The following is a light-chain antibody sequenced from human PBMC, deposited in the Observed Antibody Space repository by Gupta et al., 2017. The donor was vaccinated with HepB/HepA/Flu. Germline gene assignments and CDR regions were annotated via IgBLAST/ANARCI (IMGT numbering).Light chain of an antibody. Sequence: SVLTQPPSASGTPGQRVTISCSGSSPDIGSIYVYWYQHLPGTAPNLLTSRTNPRRSGSPDRFSGSKSGTSASLAISGLRSEDEAEDYCSAWDDSLSSWVFGGGTKLIVL. CDR2: RTN. CDR3: SAWDDSLSSWV. CDR1: SPDIGSIY. V-gene: IGLV1-47*01. J-gene: IGLJ3*02.